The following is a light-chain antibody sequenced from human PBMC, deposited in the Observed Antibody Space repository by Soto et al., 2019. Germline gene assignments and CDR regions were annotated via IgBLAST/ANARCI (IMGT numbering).Light chain of an antibody. J-gene: IGKJ4*01. CDR2: DVS. CDR3: QHYDDLVT. Sequence: DIQMTQSPSSLSASAGDRVIITCQASQDIRNHLNWYQQKPGKAPKLLIYDVSNLATGVPPKFSGGGSGTDFTLTISSLQPEDIATYYCQHYDDLVTFGGGIKVEIK. V-gene: IGKV1-33*01. CDR1: QDIRNH.